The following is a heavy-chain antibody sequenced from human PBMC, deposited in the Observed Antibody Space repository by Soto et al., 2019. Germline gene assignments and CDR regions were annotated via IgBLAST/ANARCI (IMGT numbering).Heavy chain of an antibody. J-gene: IGHJ4*02. CDR1: GFSFSGFG. CDR3: ARCYSGWYLNFDY. D-gene: IGHD6-19*01. V-gene: IGHV3-33*01. CDR2: IGHDGITK. Sequence: QVQLVESGGGVVQPGRSLRLSCAKSGFSFSGFGIHWVRQAPGMGLEWVAFIGHDGITKYYADSVKGRFTVARDNAKNTVNLQMNSLRVEDTAVYYCARCYSGWYLNFDYWGPGTLVTVSS.